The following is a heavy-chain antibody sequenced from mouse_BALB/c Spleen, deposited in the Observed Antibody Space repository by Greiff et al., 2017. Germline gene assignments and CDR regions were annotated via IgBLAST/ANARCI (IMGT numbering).Heavy chain of an antibody. J-gene: IGHJ4*01. Sequence: VQVVESGAELVRPGTSVKISCKASGYTFTNYWLGWVKQRPGHGLEWIGDIYPGGGYTNYNEKFKGKATLTADTSSSTAYMQLSSLTSEDSAVYFCAPWSYAMDYWGQGTSVTVSS. CDR3: APWSYAMDY. V-gene: IGHV1-63*02. CDR1: GYTFTNYW. CDR2: IYPGGGYT. D-gene: IGHD1-1*02.